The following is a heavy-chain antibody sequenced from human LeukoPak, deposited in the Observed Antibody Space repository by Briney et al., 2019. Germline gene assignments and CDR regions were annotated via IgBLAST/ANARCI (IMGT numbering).Heavy chain of an antibody. CDR1: GFTFSDYH. J-gene: IGHJ4*02. CDR2: ISSSGSTI. D-gene: IGHD1-26*01. CDR3: ARRRSYYSFGVDY. Sequence: GGSLRLSCAASGFTFSDYHMSWIRQAPGKGLEWVSYISSSGSTIYYADSVKGRFTISRDNAKNSLYLQMNSLRAEDTAVYYCARRRSYYSFGVDYWGQGTLVTVSS. V-gene: IGHV3-11*01.